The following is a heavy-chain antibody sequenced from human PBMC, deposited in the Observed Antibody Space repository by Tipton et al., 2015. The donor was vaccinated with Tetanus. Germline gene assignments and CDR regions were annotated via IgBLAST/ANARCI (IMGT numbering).Heavy chain of an antibody. V-gene: IGHV4-39*01. CDR3: AKLFRVRARGITMVVVVPPGYFDY. CDR1: GASISNSSSY. D-gene: IGHD3-22*01. CDR2: IYFSGST. Sequence: TLSLTCTVSGASISNSSSYWGWIHQSPGKGLEWIGNIYFSGSTYYNPSLKSRVTISVDTSKNQFSLRLNSVTAADTAVYYCAKLFRVRARGITMVVVVPPGYFDYWGQGTLVTVSS. J-gene: IGHJ4*02.